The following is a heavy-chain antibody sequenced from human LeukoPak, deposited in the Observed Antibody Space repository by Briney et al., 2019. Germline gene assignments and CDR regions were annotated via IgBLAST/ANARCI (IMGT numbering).Heavy chain of an antibody. D-gene: IGHD6-13*01. CDR1: GYTFTSYG. Sequence: GASVKVSCKASGYTFTSYGISWVRQATGQGLEWMGWMNPKSHNTGYAQKFQGRITITSNSSTSTVFMELGSLTSDDTAVYYCARGGASAAARRFDPWGQGTLVTVSS. CDR3: ARGGASAAARRFDP. V-gene: IGHV1-8*02. J-gene: IGHJ5*02. CDR2: MNPKSHNT.